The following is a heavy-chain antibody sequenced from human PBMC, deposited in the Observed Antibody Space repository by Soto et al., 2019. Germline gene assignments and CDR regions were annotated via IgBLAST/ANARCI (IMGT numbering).Heavy chain of an antibody. V-gene: IGHV1-3*01. CDR1: GCTFTNYA. Sequence: ASVKVSCKASGCTFTNYAIHWVRQGPGQGLEWMGWINAGNGKTKYSQKFQGSVTITRDRSASTADVEVSSLRSEDTAVYYCVRDRAVAGYATFDYWGQGTLVTVSS. J-gene: IGHJ4*02. CDR3: VRDRAVAGYATFDY. D-gene: IGHD6-19*01. CDR2: INAGNGKT.